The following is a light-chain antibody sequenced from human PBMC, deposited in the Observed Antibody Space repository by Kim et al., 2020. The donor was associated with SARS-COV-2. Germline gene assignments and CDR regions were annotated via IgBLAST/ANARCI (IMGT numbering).Light chain of an antibody. CDR3: HQYHTLPGT. V-gene: IGKV1-33*01. CDR1: HYISSY. Sequence: DIKMTQSPSSLSASVGDRVTITCRASHYISSYLNWYQQKPGKAPKLLMYDGANLEGGAPPRFSGSASGATFTFIISSLQPGDAATHESHQYHTLPGTFGDGTRLDIK. J-gene: IGKJ5*01. CDR2: DGA.